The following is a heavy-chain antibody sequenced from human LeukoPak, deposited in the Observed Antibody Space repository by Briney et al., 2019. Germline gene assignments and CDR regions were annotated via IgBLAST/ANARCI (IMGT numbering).Heavy chain of an antibody. CDR2: ISRSGSTK. J-gene: IGHJ6*03. D-gene: IGHD2-15*01. CDR3: ARVLRYCSRGNCYSGGLGYMDV. CDR1: GFTFSDYN. V-gene: IGHV3-11*01. Sequence: GGSLRLSWAASGFTFSDYNMRWIRQAAGKGLEWVSSISRSGSTKYYADSVKGRFTISRDNAKNSLFLQMNSLRAEDTAVYYCARVLRYCSRGNCYSGGLGYMDVWGKGTTVTISS.